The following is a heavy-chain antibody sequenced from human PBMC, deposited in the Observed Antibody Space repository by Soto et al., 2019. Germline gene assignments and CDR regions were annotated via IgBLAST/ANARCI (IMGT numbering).Heavy chain of an antibody. J-gene: IGHJ4*02. CDR3: ARGVHYDSSGYYYFY. CDR1: GGTFNKYA. Sequence: SVKVSCKASGGTFNKYAISWVRQAPGQGLEWMGGIIPIFGTANYAQKFQGRVTITADESTSTAYMELRSLRSEDTAVYYCARGVHYDSSGYYYFYWGQGTLVTVSS. D-gene: IGHD3-22*01. V-gene: IGHV1-69*13. CDR2: IIPIFGTA.